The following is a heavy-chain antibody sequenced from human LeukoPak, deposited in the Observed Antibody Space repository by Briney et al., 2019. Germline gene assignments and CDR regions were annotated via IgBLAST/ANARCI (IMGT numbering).Heavy chain of an antibody. CDR3: ARSLITANWFDP. CDR1: GASLNSYY. D-gene: IGHD3-16*01. CDR2: IYDSGST. V-gene: IGHV4-59*01. J-gene: IGHJ5*02. Sequence: SETLSLTCTVSGASLNSYYWTWIRQPPGKGLEWIGYIYDSGSTNYNPSLKSRVTLSLDTPKNQFSLRLTSVTAADTAVYFCARSLITANWFDPWGQGTPVTVSS.